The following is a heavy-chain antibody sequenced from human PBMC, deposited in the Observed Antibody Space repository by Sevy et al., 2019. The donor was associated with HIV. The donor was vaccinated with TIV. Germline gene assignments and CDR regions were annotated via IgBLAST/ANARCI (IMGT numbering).Heavy chain of an antibody. D-gene: IGHD2-8*01. CDR3: AREGCTKPHDY. CDR2: LSFGCGEI. CDR1: GFTFSKYS. V-gene: IGHV3-23*01. Sequence: GGPLRLSCAASGFTFSKYSMSWVRQPPGKGLEWVSTLSFGCGEINYADSVKGRFTISRDNSKSSVYLQMNNLRPEDTAVYYGAREGCTKPHDYWGQGTLVTVSS. J-gene: IGHJ4*02.